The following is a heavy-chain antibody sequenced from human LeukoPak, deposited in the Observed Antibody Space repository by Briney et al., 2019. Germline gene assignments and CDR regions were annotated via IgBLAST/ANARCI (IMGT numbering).Heavy chain of an antibody. CDR1: GFTFSSYR. V-gene: IGHV3-21*01. D-gene: IGHD6-6*01. CDR3: ATRPDIGMDV. CDR2: ISSSSSYI. Sequence: GGSLRLSCATSGFTFSSYRMDWVRQAPGKGLEGVSSISSSSSYIYYADSVKGRFTMSRDNAKNSLYLQMNSLRAEDTAVYYCATRPDIGMDVWGQGTTVTVSS. J-gene: IGHJ6*02.